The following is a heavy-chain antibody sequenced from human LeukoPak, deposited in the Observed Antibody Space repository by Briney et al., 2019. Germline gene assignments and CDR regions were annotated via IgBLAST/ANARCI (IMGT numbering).Heavy chain of an antibody. D-gene: IGHD1-26*01. V-gene: IGHV3-23*01. Sequence: PGGSLILSCAASGFTFSSYAMSWVRQAPGKGLEWVSAISGSGGSTYYADSVKGRFTISRDNSKNTLYLQMNSLRAEDTAVYYCAKDLGHEWEPLDYWGQGTLVTVSS. CDR3: AKDLGHEWEPLDY. CDR1: GFTFSSYA. CDR2: ISGSGGST. J-gene: IGHJ4*02.